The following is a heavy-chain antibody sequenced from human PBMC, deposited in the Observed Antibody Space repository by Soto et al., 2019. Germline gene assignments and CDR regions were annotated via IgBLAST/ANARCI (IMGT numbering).Heavy chain of an antibody. D-gene: IGHD3-10*01. Sequence: PSETLSLTCSVSGGSVSSYWWSWIRQPPGKGLEWIGYIYYTGSTNYSPSLKGRVTISLDASKSQFSLKLTSVTAADTAVYYCARGPGASDYYFDYWGRGTLVTVSS. J-gene: IGHJ4*02. CDR3: ARGPGASDYYFDY. CDR1: GGSVSSYW. CDR2: IYYTGST. V-gene: IGHV4-59*02.